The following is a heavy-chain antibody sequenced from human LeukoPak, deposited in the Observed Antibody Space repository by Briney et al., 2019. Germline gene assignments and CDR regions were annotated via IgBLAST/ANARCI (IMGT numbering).Heavy chain of an antibody. Sequence: GGSLRLSCAASGFTFDDYGMSWVRQAPGKGLEWVSGINWNGGSTGYADSVKGRFTISRDNAKNSLYLQMNSLRAEDTALYYCARATVRDYYGSGSHRLDAFDIWGQGTMVTVSS. J-gene: IGHJ3*02. CDR3: ARATVRDYYGSGSHRLDAFDI. CDR1: GFTFDDYG. V-gene: IGHV3-20*04. CDR2: INWNGGST. D-gene: IGHD3-10*01.